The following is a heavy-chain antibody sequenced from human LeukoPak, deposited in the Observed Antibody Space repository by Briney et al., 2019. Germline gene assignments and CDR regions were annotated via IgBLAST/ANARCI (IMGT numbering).Heavy chain of an antibody. D-gene: IGHD3-3*01. CDR3: ARDGYGDFWSGYSGV. CDR2: IIPLFGTA. J-gene: IGHJ6*04. V-gene: IGHV1-69*13. Sequence: GASVKVSCKASGGTFITYSITWVRQAPGQGLEWMGGIIPLFGTANYAQKFQGRVTITADESTSTAYMELSSLRSEDTAVYYCARDGYGDFWSGYSGVWGKGTTVTVSS. CDR1: GGTFITYS.